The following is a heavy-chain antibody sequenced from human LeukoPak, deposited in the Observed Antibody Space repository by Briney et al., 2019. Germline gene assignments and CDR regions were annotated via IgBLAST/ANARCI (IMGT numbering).Heavy chain of an antibody. CDR2: ISGSGGST. CDR1: GFTFSSYA. Sequence: GGSLRLSCAASGFTFSSYAMSWVRQAPGKGLGWVSAISGSGGSTYYADSVKGRFTISRDNSKNTLYLQMNSLRAEDTAVYYCASSSALTGADYWGQGTLVTVSS. CDR3: ASSSALTGADY. D-gene: IGHD7-27*01. J-gene: IGHJ4*02. V-gene: IGHV3-23*01.